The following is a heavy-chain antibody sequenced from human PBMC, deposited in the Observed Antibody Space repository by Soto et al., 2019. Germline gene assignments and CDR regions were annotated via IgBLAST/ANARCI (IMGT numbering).Heavy chain of an antibody. J-gene: IGHJ4*01. V-gene: IGHV3-23*01. CDR1: GFTFSSYA. CDR3: AKVRIAAAAIGYYFDY. D-gene: IGHD6-13*01. CDR2: ISGSGGST. Sequence: GGSLRLSCAASGFTFSSYAMSWVRQAPGKGLEWVSAISGSGGSTYYADSVKGRFTISRDNSKNTLYLQMNSLRAEETAVYYCAKVRIAAAAIGYYFDYWGQGTLVTVSS.